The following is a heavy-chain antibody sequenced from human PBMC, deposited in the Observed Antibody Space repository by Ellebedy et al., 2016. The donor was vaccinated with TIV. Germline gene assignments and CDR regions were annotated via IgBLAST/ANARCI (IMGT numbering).Heavy chain of an antibody. CDR2: IYSGGST. CDR3: ATRDYDLWSGVSYYYYMDV. D-gene: IGHD3-3*01. Sequence: GGSLRLXXAASGFTVSSNYMSWVRQAPGKGLEWVSVIYSGGSTFHADSVKGRFTISRDNSKNTLYLQMNSLRAEDTAVYYCATRDYDLWSGVSYYYYMDVWGKGTTVTVSS. J-gene: IGHJ6*03. V-gene: IGHV3-53*01. CDR1: GFTVSSNY.